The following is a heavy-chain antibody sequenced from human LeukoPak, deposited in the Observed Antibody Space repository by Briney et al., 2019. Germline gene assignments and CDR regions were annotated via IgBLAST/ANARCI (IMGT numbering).Heavy chain of an antibody. Sequence: SETLSLTCTVSGGSISSYYWSWIRQPAGKGLEWIGRIYTSGSTNYNPSLKSRVTMSVDTSKNQFSLKLSSVTAADTAVYYCASTLCSDDNCYFDYYYYMDVWGKGTTVTISS. V-gene: IGHV4-4*07. CDR1: GGSISSYY. D-gene: IGHD2-15*01. J-gene: IGHJ6*03. CDR2: IYTSGST. CDR3: ASTLCSDDNCYFDYYYYMDV.